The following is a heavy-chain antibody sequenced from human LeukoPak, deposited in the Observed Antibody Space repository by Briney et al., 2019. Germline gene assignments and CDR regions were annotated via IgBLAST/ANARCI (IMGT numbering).Heavy chain of an antibody. CDR3: ARDQGGIIATHGMDV. J-gene: IGHJ6*02. CDR2: ISSSSSYI. V-gene: IGHV3-21*01. Sequence: GGSLRLSCAASGFTFSSYSMNWVRQAPGKGLEWVSSISSSSSYIYYADSVKGRFTISRDDAKNSLYLQMNSLRAEDTAVYYCARDQGGIIATHGMDVWGQGTTVTVSS. CDR1: GFTFSSYS. D-gene: IGHD3-10*01.